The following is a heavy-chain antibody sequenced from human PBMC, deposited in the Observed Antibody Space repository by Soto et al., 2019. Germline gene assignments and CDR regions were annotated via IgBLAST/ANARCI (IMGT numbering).Heavy chain of an antibody. J-gene: IGHJ4*02. Sequence: EVQLVESGGGLVIPGGSLRLSCAASGFTFSNAWLSWVRQAPGKGLEWVGRIKSKTDGGTTDYTAPVKGRFTISRDDSKNTLYLQMHSLKIEDTAVYYCTPVSTSTKNYWGQGTLVTVSS. V-gene: IGHV3-15*01. CDR2: IKSKTDGGTT. CDR3: TPVSTSTKNY. CDR1: GFTFSNAW. D-gene: IGHD6-6*01.